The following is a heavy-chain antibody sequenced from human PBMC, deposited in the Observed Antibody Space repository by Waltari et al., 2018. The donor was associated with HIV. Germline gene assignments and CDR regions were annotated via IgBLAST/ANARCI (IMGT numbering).Heavy chain of an antibody. Sequence: QVQLVQSGAEVKKPGASVKVSCKASGYTFTDYYMNWVRQAPGQGLGWMGRINPYSGVTHYAQKFQGRVTMTRDTSTSTAYRELSRLSSDDTAGYYCASVVGSVAGQYYFDYWGQGTLVTVSS. D-gene: IGHD6-19*01. J-gene: IGHJ4*02. V-gene: IGHV1-2*06. CDR1: GYTFTDYY. CDR3: ASVVGSVAGQYYFDY. CDR2: INPYSGVT.